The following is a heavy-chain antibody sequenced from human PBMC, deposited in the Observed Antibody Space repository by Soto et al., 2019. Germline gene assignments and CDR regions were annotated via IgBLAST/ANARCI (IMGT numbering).Heavy chain of an antibody. D-gene: IGHD3-10*01. J-gene: IGHJ6*02. V-gene: IGHV3-23*01. Sequence: GGSLRLSCLASGFTFSDFAMTWVRHVPGRGLEWVASLDGAGGSTYYAESVRGRFSISRDNSQSTLFLQMKRLTVDDTAIYYCAAPRDEYGSGVSWFTYGTDIWGQGTTVTVSS. CDR1: GFTFSDFA. CDR2: LDGAGGST. CDR3: AAPRDEYGSGVSWFTYGTDI.